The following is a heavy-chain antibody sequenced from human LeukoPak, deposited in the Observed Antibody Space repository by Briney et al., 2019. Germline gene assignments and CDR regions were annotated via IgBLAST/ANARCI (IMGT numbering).Heavy chain of an antibody. Sequence: SETLSLTCTVSGGSISSSSYYWGWLRQPPGKGLEWIGSIYYSGSTYYNPSLKSRVTISVDTSKNQFSLKLSSVTAADTAVYYCASPPHSSSWYSLGRRWFDPWGQGTLVTVSS. CDR2: IYYSGST. J-gene: IGHJ5*01. V-gene: IGHV4-39*07. CDR1: GGSISSSSYY. CDR3: ASPPHSSSWYSLGRRWFDP. D-gene: IGHD6-13*01.